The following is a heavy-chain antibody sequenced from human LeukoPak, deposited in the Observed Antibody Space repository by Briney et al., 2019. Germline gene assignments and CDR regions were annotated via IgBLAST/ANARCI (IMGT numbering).Heavy chain of an antibody. Sequence: GGSLRLSCAASGFHFSSYAINWVRQAPGKGLEWVSAISSSSSYIYYADSVKGRFTISRDNAKNSLYLQMNSLRAEDTAVYYCARSGVVVDALERGVANWFDPWGEGTLVTVSS. V-gene: IGHV3-21*01. CDR2: ISSSSSYI. CDR1: GFHFSSYA. J-gene: IGHJ5*02. CDR3: ARSGVVVDALERGVANWFDP. D-gene: IGHD2-15*01.